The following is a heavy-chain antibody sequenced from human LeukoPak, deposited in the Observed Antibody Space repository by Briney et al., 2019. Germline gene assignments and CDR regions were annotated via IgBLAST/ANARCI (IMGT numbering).Heavy chain of an antibody. CDR3: AREDYGDYGAFDI. J-gene: IGHJ3*02. CDR2: INAGNGNT. D-gene: IGHD4-17*01. CDR1: GYTFTSYA. V-gene: IGHV1-3*01. Sequence: ASVKVSCKASGYTFTSYAMHWVRQAPGQRLEWMGWINAGNGNTKYSQKFQGRVTITRDASASTAYMELSSLRSEDTAVYYCAREDYGDYGAFDIWGQGTMVTVSS.